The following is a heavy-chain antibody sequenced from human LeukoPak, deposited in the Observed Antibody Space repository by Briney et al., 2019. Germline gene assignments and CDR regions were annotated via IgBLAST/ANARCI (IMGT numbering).Heavy chain of an antibody. J-gene: IGHJ6*03. CDR3: ARDHSNDFWSGSGPLYYMDV. Sequence: ASVKVSCKASGYTFTGYYIYWVRQAPGQGLEWMGWINPNSGGTNYAQKFQGRVTMTRDTSISTAYMELSRLRSDDTAVYYCARDHSNDFWSGSGPLYYMDVWGKGTTVTVSS. CDR2: INPNSGGT. CDR1: GYTFTGYY. V-gene: IGHV1-2*02. D-gene: IGHD3-3*01.